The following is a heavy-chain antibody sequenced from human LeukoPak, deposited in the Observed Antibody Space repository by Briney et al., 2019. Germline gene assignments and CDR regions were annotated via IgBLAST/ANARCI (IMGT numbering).Heavy chain of an antibody. CDR3: ARVYGDWNDGLPAWFDP. D-gene: IGHD1-1*01. CDR2: ISSSGSSI. CDR1: GFTFSDYY. V-gene: IGHV3-11*01. Sequence: GGSPRLSCVASGFTFSDYYMSWIRQAPGKGLEWISYISSSGSSIYYADSVKGRFTISRDKTKNSLYLQMNSLRAEDTAVYYCARVYGDWNDGLPAWFDPWGQGTLVTVSS. J-gene: IGHJ5*02.